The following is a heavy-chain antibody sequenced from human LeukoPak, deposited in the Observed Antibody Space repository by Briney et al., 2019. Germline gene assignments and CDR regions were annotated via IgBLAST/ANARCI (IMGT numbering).Heavy chain of an antibody. D-gene: IGHD2-2*01. V-gene: IGHV1-18*01. J-gene: IGHJ4*02. CDR2: ISAYNGKT. CDR1: GYTFASYG. Sequence: GASVKVSCKASGYTFASYGISWVRQAPGEGLEWMGWISAYNGKTNYAQKLQGTVTMTTDTSTSTAYMELRSLRSDDTAVYYCARDSPYQLLGSFFDYWGQGTLVTVSS. CDR3: ARDSPYQLLGSFFDY.